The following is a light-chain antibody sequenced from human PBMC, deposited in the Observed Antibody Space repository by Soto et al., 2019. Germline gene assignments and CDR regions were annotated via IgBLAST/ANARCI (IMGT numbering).Light chain of an antibody. J-gene: IGLJ1*01. CDR1: SSDVGSYNL. CDR3: CSYAGSRTRV. CDR2: EGS. Sequence: QSALTQPASVSGSPGQLITISCTGTSSDVGSYNLVSWYQQHPGKAPKLMIYEGSKRPSGVSNRFSGSKSGNTASLTISGLQAEDEADYYCCSYAGSRTRVFGTGTKLTVL. V-gene: IGLV2-23*01.